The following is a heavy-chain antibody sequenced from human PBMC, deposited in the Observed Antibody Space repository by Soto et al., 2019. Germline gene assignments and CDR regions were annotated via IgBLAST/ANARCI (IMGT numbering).Heavy chain of an antibody. V-gene: IGHV3-33*01. J-gene: IGHJ6*02. Sequence: QVQLVESGGGVVQPGRSLRLSCAASGFTFSSYGMHWVRQAPGKGLEWVAVIWYDGSNKYYADSVKGRFTISRDNSKNTLYLQMNSQRAEDTAVYYCAREGTMATVQGDGMDVWGQGTTVTVSS. CDR2: IWYDGSNK. D-gene: IGHD3-10*01. CDR1: GFTFSSYG. CDR3: AREGTMATVQGDGMDV.